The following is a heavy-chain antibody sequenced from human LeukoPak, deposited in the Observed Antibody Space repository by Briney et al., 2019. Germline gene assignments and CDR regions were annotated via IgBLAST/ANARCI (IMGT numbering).Heavy chain of an antibody. CDR3: AKGEYYYGTGSYYFYYYYMDV. V-gene: IGHV3-30*18. CDR1: GFTFSSYW. CDR2: ISSDGSNK. J-gene: IGHJ6*03. D-gene: IGHD3-10*01. Sequence: PGGSLRLSCAASGFTFSSYWMTWIRQAPGKGLEWVAVISSDGSNKYYADSVKGRFTISSDNSKNTLYLQMNSLRADDTAVYYCAKGEYYYGTGSYYFYYYYMDVWGKGTTVTVSS.